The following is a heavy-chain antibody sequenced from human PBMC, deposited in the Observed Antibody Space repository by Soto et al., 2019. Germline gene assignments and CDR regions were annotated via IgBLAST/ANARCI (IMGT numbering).Heavy chain of an antibody. Sequence: SQTLSLTCAITGDSVSSDSAGWSWVRQSPSRGLEWLGRTYYRSKWYYEYAVSVRGRITINPDTSKNQYSLQLNSVTPEDTAVYFCARGEQYSGRIFDYWGQGTLVTVSS. D-gene: IGHD1-26*01. V-gene: IGHV6-1*01. CDR3: ARGEQYSGRIFDY. J-gene: IGHJ4*01. CDR2: TYYRSKWYY. CDR1: GDSVSSDSAG.